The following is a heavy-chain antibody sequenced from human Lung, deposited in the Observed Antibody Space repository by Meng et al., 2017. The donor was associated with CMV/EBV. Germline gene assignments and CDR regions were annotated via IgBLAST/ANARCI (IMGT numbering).Heavy chain of an antibody. J-gene: IGHJ4*02. CDR2: ISYDGSNK. CDR1: GFTFSSYA. D-gene: IGHD3-22*01. Sequence: GGSLRLXCAASGFTFSSYAMHWVRQAPGKGLEWVAVISYDGSNKYYADSVKGRFTISRDNSKNTLYLQMNSLRAEDTAVCYCARESSGYNSYWGQGTLVTVSS. V-gene: IGHV3-30-3*01. CDR3: ARESSGYNSY.